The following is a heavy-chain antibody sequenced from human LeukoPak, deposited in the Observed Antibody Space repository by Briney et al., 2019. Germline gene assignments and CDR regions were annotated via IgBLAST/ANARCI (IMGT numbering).Heavy chain of an antibody. Sequence: ALVKVSCKASGYTFTSYDINWVRQATGQGLEWMGWMNPNSGNTGYAQKFQGRVTMTRNTSISTAYMELSSLRSEDTAVYYCARGRTIFGVVIMGYWGQGTLVTVSS. D-gene: IGHD3-3*01. V-gene: IGHV1-8*01. CDR3: ARGRTIFGVVIMGY. J-gene: IGHJ4*02. CDR2: MNPNSGNT. CDR1: GYTFTSYD.